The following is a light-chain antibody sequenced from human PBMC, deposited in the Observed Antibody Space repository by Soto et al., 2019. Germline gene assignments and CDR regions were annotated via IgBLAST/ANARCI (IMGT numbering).Light chain of an antibody. CDR3: QQYGSSPRT. Sequence: EIVLTQSPGNLSLSPGERATLSCRASQSVSSSYLAWYQQKPGQAPRLLIYGATSRATGIPDRFSGSGSGTDFTLTISRLEPEDCAVYYCQQYGSSPRTFGQGTKVEIK. J-gene: IGKJ1*01. V-gene: IGKV3-20*01. CDR2: GAT. CDR1: QSVSSSY.